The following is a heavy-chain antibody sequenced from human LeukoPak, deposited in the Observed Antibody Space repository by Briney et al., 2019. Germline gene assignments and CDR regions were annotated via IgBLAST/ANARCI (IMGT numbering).Heavy chain of an antibody. Sequence: GGSLRLSCAASGFTVSSNYMSWVRQVPGKGLEWVSIIYSDGTISYADSVKGRFTISRDNSENTLYLQMNSLRVEDTAVYYCAREVGGGASGQWGQGTLVTVSS. CDR3: AREVGGGASGQ. CDR1: GFTVSSNY. D-gene: IGHD3-16*01. V-gene: IGHV3-66*01. J-gene: IGHJ4*02. CDR2: IYSDGTI.